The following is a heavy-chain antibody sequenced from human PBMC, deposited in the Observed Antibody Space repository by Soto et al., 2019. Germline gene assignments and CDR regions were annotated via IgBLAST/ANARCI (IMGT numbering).Heavy chain of an antibody. D-gene: IGHD3-22*01. J-gene: IGHJ5*02. CDR2: ISAYNGDT. CDR1: GYTFSNYG. Sequence: QIQLVQSGAEVKKPGASVNVSCKASGYTFSNYGISWVRQAPGQGLEWMGWISAYNGDTKYAQKFQGRVTMTTDTSTSTAYMEVTSLTSDDTAVYYCAGESSGYPRDPWGQGTLVTVSS. V-gene: IGHV1-18*01. CDR3: AGESSGYPRDP.